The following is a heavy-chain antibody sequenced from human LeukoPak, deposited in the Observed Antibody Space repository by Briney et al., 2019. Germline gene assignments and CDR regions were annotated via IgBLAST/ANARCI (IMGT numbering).Heavy chain of an antibody. CDR3: AKTTVITTY. V-gene: IGHV3-23*01. Sequence: GGSLRLSCGASGFTFSSYAMSWVRQAPRKGLEWVSAISGSGGSTYYADSVKGRFTISRDNSKNTLYLRMNSLRAEDTAVYYCAKTTVITTYWGQGTLVTVSS. J-gene: IGHJ4*02. CDR2: ISGSGGST. D-gene: IGHD4-17*01. CDR1: GFTFSSYA.